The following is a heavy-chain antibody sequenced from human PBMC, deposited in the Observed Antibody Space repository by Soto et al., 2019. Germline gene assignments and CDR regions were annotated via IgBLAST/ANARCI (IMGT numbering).Heavy chain of an antibody. CDR3: ARATGIAAAATDY. Sequence: SVKVSCKASGGTFSSYAISWVRQAPGQGLEWMGGIIPIFGTANYAQKFQGRVTITADESTSTAYMELSSLRSEDTAVYYCARATGIAAAATDYWGQGTLVTVSS. V-gene: IGHV1-69*13. J-gene: IGHJ4*02. CDR1: GGTFSSYA. D-gene: IGHD6-13*01. CDR2: IIPIFGTA.